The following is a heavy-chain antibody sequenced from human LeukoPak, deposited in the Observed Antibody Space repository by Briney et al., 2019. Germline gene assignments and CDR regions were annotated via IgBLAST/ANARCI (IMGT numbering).Heavy chain of an antibody. J-gene: IGHJ6*02. CDR1: GFTFDDYA. Sequence: PGGSLRLSCAASGFTFDDYAMHWVRQAPGKGLEWVSGISWNSGSIGYADSVKGRFTISRDNAKNSLYLQMNSLRAEDTALYYCAKDMVGEWELIYYYGMDVWGQGTTVTVSS. CDR3: AKDMVGEWELIYYYGMDV. V-gene: IGHV3-9*01. D-gene: IGHD1-26*01. CDR2: ISWNSGSI.